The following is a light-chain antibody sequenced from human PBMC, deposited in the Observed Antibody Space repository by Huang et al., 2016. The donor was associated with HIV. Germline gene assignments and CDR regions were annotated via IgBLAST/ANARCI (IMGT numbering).Light chain of an antibody. CDR2: SAS. CDR1: QDVSNY. CDR3: QQYYLYPWT. Sequence: AIRITQSPSSLSASTGDRVTITCRASQDVSNYLAWYQQKPGRAPNLVIYSASTLQGGVPSRFSGNGSATVFSLTISCLQSEDFATYYCQQYYLYPWTFGQGTKVEI. J-gene: IGKJ1*01. V-gene: IGKV1-8*01.